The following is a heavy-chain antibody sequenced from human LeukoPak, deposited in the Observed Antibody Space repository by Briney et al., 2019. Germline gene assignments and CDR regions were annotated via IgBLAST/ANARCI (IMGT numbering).Heavy chain of an antibody. V-gene: IGHV3-66*01. CDR3: ARDLSGYSFGFGGDL. J-gene: IGHJ4*02. CDR2: MYSVGST. Sequence: QAGGSLRLSCAASGFTISANFMSWVRQAPGKGLEWVSVMYSVGSTFYADSVKGRFTISRDGYKNTLDLQMDSLRVDDTAVYYCARDLSGYSFGFGGDLWGQGTLATVSS. CDR1: GFTISANF. D-gene: IGHD6-13*01.